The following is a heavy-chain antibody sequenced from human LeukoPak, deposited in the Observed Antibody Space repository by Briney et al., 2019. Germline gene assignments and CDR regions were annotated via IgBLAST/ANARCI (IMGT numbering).Heavy chain of an antibody. V-gene: IGHV1-69*04. D-gene: IGHD2-2*01. CDR1: GGTFSSYA. CDR3: ARDLETHCSSTSCYSLYFDY. CDR2: SIPILGIA. J-gene: IGHJ4*02. Sequence: ASVTVSRKASGGTFSSYAISWVRPPPAQGLEWMGRSIPILGIANYAQKFQGRVTITADKSTSTAYMELSSLRSEDTAVYYCARDLETHCSSTSCYSLYFDYWGQGTLVTVSS.